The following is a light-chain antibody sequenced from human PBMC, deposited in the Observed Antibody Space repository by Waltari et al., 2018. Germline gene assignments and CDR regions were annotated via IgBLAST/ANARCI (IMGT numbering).Light chain of an antibody. CDR2: WAS. J-gene: IGKJ1*01. Sequence: DIVMTQSPDSLAVSLGERATINCKYSQYVLYSSNNKNYLAWYQQKPGQPPKLLIYWASARESGVPDRFSGSGSGTDFTLTISSLQAEDVAVYYCQQYYSTPRTFGQGTKVEIK. CDR1: QYVLYSSNNKNY. V-gene: IGKV4-1*01. CDR3: QQYYSTPRT.